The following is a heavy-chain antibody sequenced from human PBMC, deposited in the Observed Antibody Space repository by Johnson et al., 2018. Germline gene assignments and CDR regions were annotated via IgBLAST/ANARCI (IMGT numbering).Heavy chain of an antibody. V-gene: IGHV3-49*03. CDR3: TREVEYSSSWYWNDAFDI. CDR2: IRSKAYGGTT. Sequence: VQLVQSGGGLVQPGRSLRLSCTASGFTFGDYAMSWFRQAPGKGLEWVGFIRSKAYGGTTEYAASVKGRFTIPRDDSKSIAYLQMNSLKTEDTAVYYCTREVEYSSSWYWNDAFDIWGQGTMVTVSS. J-gene: IGHJ3*02. D-gene: IGHD6-13*01. CDR1: GFTFGDYA.